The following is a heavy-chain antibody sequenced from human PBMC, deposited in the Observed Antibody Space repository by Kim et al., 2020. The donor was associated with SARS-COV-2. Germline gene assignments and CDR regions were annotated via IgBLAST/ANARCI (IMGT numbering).Heavy chain of an antibody. CDR3: ASRRRYCSGGSCYSFD. CDR1: GGSFSGYY. J-gene: IGHJ4*02. D-gene: IGHD2-15*01. Sequence: SETLSLTCAVYGGSFSGYYWSWIRQPPGKGLEWIGEINHSGSTNYNPSLKSRVTISVDTSKNQFSLKLSSVTAADTAVYYCASRRRYCSGGSCYSFDWGQGTLVTVSS. CDR2: INHSGST. V-gene: IGHV4-34*01.